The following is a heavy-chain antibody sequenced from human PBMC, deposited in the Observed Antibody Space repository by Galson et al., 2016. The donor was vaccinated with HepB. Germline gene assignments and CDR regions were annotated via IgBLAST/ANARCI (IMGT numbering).Heavy chain of an antibody. D-gene: IGHD3-22*01. CDR2: NQ. V-gene: IGHV3-33*01. CDR3: ARAPTFDYDVSGYYPYYFDY. Sequence: NQYYADSVKGRFALSRDNRKNTLYLQMDSLRAEDTAVYFCARAPTFDYDVSGYYPYYFDYWGQGTLVTVSS. J-gene: IGHJ4*02.